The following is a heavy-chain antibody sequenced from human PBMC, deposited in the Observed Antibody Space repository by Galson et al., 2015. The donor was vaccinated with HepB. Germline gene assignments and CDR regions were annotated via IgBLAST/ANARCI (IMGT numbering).Heavy chain of an antibody. CDR3: ARVGEVIPPGTLPWGPENTPVGLDY. D-gene: IGHD3-16*02. CDR2: ISATDGST. Sequence: SLRLSCAASGFSVTSHGMNWVRQAPGKGLEWVSGISATDGSTSYADSVKGRFAIYRDKSKNTLYLEMNSLKAEDTALYYCARVGEVIPPGTLPWGPENTPVGLDYGCQGTLVSVSS. J-gene: IGHJ4*02. CDR1: GFSVTSHG. V-gene: IGHV3-23*01.